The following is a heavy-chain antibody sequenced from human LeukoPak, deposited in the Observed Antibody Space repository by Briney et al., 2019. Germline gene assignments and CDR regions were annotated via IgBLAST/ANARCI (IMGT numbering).Heavy chain of an antibody. Sequence: PSETLSLTCTVSGGSISSGGYYWSWIRQHPGKGLEWIGYIYYSGSTYYNPSLESRVTISVDTSKNQFSLKLSSVTAADTAVYYCARWVAIGGMDVWGQGTAVTVSS. CDR3: ARWVAIGGMDV. CDR2: IYYSGST. D-gene: IGHD2-15*01. J-gene: IGHJ6*02. CDR1: GGSISSGGYY. V-gene: IGHV4-31*03.